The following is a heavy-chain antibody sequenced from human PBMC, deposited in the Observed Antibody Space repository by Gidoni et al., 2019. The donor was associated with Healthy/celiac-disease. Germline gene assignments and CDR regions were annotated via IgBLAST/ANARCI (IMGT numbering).Heavy chain of an antibody. CDR1: GGSISSGSYY. CDR3: ARGGSDILTGYDYNWFDP. CDR2: IYTSGST. Sequence: QVQLQESGPGLVKPSQTLSLTCNVSGGSISSGSYYWSWIRQPAGKGLEWIGRIYTSGSTNYNPSLKSRVTISVDTSKNQFSLKLSSVTAADTAVYYCARGGSDILTGYDYNWFDPWGQGTLVTVSS. D-gene: IGHD3-9*01. V-gene: IGHV4-61*02. J-gene: IGHJ5*02.